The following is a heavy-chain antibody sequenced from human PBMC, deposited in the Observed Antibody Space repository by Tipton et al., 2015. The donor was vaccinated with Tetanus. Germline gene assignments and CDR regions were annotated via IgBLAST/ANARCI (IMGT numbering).Heavy chain of an antibody. J-gene: IGHJ5*02. D-gene: IGHD6-19*01. CDR2: IFYSGST. V-gene: IGHV4-39*01. CDR3: AILPKHWLAPRGAP. Sequence: TLSLTCTVSGGSMNTRTFYWGWIRQSPGKGLEWIGSIFYSGSTYYNPSLRSRVSISVDTSKNQFSLTLKSVTAADTGVYYCAILPKHWLAPRGAPWGQGILVTVSS. CDR1: GGSMNTRTFY.